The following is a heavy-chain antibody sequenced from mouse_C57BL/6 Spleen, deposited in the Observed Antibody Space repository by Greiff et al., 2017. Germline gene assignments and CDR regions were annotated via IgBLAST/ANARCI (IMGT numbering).Heavy chain of an antibody. J-gene: IGHJ4*01. D-gene: IGHD1-1*02. CDR1: GYTFTSYT. CDR2: INPSSGYT. V-gene: IGHV1-4*01. Sequence: VQLQESGAELARPGASVKMSCKASGYTFTSYTMHWVKQRPGQGLEWIGYINPSSGYTKYNQKFKDKATLTADKSSSTAYMQLSSLTSEDSAVYYCARDYDYDAMDYWGQGTSVTVSS. CDR3: ARDYDYDAMDY.